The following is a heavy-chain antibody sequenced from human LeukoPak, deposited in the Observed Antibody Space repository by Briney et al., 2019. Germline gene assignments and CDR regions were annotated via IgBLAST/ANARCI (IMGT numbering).Heavy chain of an antibody. J-gene: IGHJ4*02. CDR2: INHSGST. CDR3: ARGKRGYSSSWYDY. V-gene: IGHV4-34*01. Sequence: SETLSLTCAVYGGSFSGYYWSWIRQPPGKGLVWIGEINHSGSTNYNPSLKSRVTISVDTSKNHFSLKLSSVTAADTAVYYCARGKRGYSSSWYDYWGQGTLVTVSS. CDR1: GGSFSGYY. D-gene: IGHD6-13*01.